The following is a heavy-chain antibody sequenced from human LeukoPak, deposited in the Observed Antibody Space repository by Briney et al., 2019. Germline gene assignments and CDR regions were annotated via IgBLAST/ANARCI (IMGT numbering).Heavy chain of an antibody. CDR1: GFIFSSYS. J-gene: IGHJ6*02. D-gene: IGHD4-17*01. CDR3: ARDRHDYGDCSSGLWPNYYYYYGMDV. CDR2: ISSSSSYI. V-gene: IGHV3-21*01. Sequence: PGGSLRLSCAASGFIFSSYSMYWVRQAPGKGLEWVSSISSSSSYIYYADSVKGRFTISRDNAKNSLYLQMNSLRAEDTAVYYCARDRHDYGDCSSGLWPNYYYYYGMDVWGQGTTVTVSS.